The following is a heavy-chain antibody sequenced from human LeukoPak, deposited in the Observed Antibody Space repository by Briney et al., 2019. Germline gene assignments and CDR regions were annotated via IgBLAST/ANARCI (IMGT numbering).Heavy chain of an antibody. CDR3: ARFGLPYSIDL. V-gene: IGHV3-7*01. CDR1: GFTFNQHS. CDR2: IRPDGSAV. J-gene: IGHJ6*02. Sequence: GGSLRLSCIASGFTFNQHSMSWVRQAPVKGLEWVASIRPDGSAVFYVDSVKGRFTFSRDNAKNSLDLQMNSLRAEDTAVYYCARFGLPYSIDLWGQETMVTVSS. D-gene: IGHD3/OR15-3a*01.